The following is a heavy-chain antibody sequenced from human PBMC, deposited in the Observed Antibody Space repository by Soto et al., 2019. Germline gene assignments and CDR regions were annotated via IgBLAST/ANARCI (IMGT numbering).Heavy chain of an antibody. Sequence: QVQLVQSGAEVKKPGASVKVSCKASGYTFTSYGISWVRQAPGQGLEWMGRISAYNGNTNYAQKLQGRVTMTTDTAKSTAYMELRSLRSIDTAVYSCARVVGALGHWFDPWGQGTLVTVSS. V-gene: IGHV1-18*01. CDR3: ARVVGALGHWFDP. CDR1: GYTFTSYG. J-gene: IGHJ5*02. CDR2: ISAYNGNT. D-gene: IGHD1-26*01.